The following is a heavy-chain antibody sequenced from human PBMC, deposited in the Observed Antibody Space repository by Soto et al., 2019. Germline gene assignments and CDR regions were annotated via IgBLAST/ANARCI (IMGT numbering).Heavy chain of an antibody. CDR3: ATLVSGEGVVGAILNWFDP. V-gene: IGHV1-24*01. Sequence: QVQLVQSGAEVKKPGASVKVSCKVSGYTLTELSMHWVRQAPGKGLEWMGGFDPEDGETIYSQKLQGRVPVTEDTSTDTVYMELSSLRSEDTAVYYCATLVSGEGVVGAILNWFDPWGQGTLVTVSS. CDR1: GYTLTELS. J-gene: IGHJ5*02. CDR2: FDPEDGET. D-gene: IGHD1-26*01.